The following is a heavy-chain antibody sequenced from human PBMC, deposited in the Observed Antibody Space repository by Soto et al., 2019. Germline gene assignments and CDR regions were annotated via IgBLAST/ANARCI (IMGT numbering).Heavy chain of an antibody. CDR1: GFTFSSYG. D-gene: IGHD3-10*01. Sequence: QVQLVESGGGVVQPGRSLRLSCAASGFTFSSYGMHGVCQAPGKGREWVAVIWYDGSNKYYADSVKGRFTISRDNSNNTLYLQMNSLRAEDTAVYYCARDLGGDYYYGMDAWGQGTTVTVSS. CDR2: IWYDGSNK. J-gene: IGHJ6*02. CDR3: ARDLGGDYYYGMDA. V-gene: IGHV3-33*01.